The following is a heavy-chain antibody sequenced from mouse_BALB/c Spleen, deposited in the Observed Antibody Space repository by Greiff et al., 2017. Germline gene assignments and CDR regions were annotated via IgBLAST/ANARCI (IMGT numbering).Heavy chain of an antibody. D-gene: IGHD4-1*01. J-gene: IGHJ3*01. Sequence: QVQLQQSGAELVRPGSSVKISCKASGYAFSSYWMNWVKQRPGQGLEWIGQIYPGDGDTNYNGKFKGKATLTADKSSSTAYMQLSSLTAEDSAVYFCASNWDVAYWGQGTLVTVSA. CDR3: ASNWDVAY. CDR1: GYAFSSYW. V-gene: IGHV1-80*01. CDR2: IYPGDGDT.